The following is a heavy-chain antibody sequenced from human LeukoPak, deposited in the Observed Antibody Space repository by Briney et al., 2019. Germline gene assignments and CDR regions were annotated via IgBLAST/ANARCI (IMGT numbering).Heavy chain of an antibody. CDR2: IIPIFGTA. V-gene: IGHV1-69*05. J-gene: IGHJ3*02. CDR3: ARAGSSYDAFDI. D-gene: IGHD6-13*01. Sequence: SVKVSCKASGGTFSSYAISWVRQAPGQGLEWMGGIIPIFGTAKYAQKFQGRVTITTDESTSTAYMELSSLRSEDTAVYYCARAGSSYDAFDIWGQGTTVTVSS. CDR1: GGTFSSYA.